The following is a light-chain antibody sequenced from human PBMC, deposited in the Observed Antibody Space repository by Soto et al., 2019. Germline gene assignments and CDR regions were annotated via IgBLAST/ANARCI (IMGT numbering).Light chain of an antibody. J-gene: IGKJ2*01. CDR3: QQHNYWPS. CDR1: QSVGSN. V-gene: IGKV3-15*01. Sequence: EIVMTQSPATLSVSPGERATLSCRASQSVGSNLAWFQQKPGQAPRLLVYGASTRATGVPGRFSGSGSGTELILTITSLQSEDFAVYYCQQHNYWPSFGQGTKLEIK. CDR2: GAS.